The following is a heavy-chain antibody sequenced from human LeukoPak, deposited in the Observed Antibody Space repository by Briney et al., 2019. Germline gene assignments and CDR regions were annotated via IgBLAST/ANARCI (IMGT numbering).Heavy chain of an antibody. J-gene: IGHJ5*02. V-gene: IGHV4-61*01. CDR1: GGSISSGSYY. Sequence: SETLSLTCTVSGGSISSGSYYWSWIRQPPGKGLEWIGYIYYSGSTNYNPSLKSRVTISVDTSKNQFSLKLSSATAADTAVYYCARQNYDILTGYHNWFDPWGQGTLVTVSS. CDR3: ARQNYDILTGYHNWFDP. D-gene: IGHD3-9*01. CDR2: IYYSGST.